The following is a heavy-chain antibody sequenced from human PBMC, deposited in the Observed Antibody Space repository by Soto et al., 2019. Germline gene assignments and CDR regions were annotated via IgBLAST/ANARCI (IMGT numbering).Heavy chain of an antibody. CDR1: GGTFSSYT. J-gene: IGHJ6*02. D-gene: IGHD4-17*01. CDR3: ARTAFYGDYDYYYYGMDV. CDR2: IIPILGIA. V-gene: IGHV1-69*02. Sequence: SVKVSCKASGGTFSSYTISWVRQAPGQGLEWMGRIIPILGIANYAQKFQGRVTITADKSTSTAYMELSSLRSEDTAVYYCARTAFYGDYDYYYYGMDVWGQGTTVTVSS.